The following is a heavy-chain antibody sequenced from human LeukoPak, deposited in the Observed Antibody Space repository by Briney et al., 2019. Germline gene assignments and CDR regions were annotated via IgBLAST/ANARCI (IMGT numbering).Heavy chain of an antibody. Sequence: PSETLSLTCTVSGGSISSGGYYWSWIRQPPGKGLEWIGYIYHSGSTYYNPSLKSRVTISVDRSKNQFSLKLSSVTAADTAVYYCARGWTEWELLTLDVWGKGTTVTVSS. J-gene: IGHJ6*04. V-gene: IGHV4-30-2*01. CDR2: IYHSGST. CDR1: GGSISSGGYY. D-gene: IGHD1-26*01. CDR3: ARGWTEWELLTLDV.